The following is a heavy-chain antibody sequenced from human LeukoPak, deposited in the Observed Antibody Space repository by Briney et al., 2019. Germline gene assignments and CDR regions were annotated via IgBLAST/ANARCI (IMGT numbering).Heavy chain of an antibody. CDR3: ARHPLGFLEWLLSGDAFDI. CDR2: IYYSGST. V-gene: IGHV4-39*01. Sequence: SETLSLTCTVSGGSISSGDYYWSWIRQPPGKGLEWIGSIYYSGSTYYNPSLKSRVTISVDTSKNQFSLKLSSVTAADTAVYYCARHPLGFLEWLLSGDAFDIWGQGTMVTVSS. CDR1: GGSISSGDYY. J-gene: IGHJ3*02. D-gene: IGHD3-3*01.